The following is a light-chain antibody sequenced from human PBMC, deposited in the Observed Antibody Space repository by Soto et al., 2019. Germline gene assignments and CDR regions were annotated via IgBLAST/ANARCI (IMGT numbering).Light chain of an antibody. Sequence: EIMMKQSTVTLSVSPGERATLSCRASQSVNSNLAWYQQKPGQAPRLLIYGASTRATGIPASFIGNGSGTEFTLTASSLQPEDFAVYYCQQYNNWPFTFGPGTKVDIK. J-gene: IGKJ3*01. CDR3: QQYNNWPFT. V-gene: IGKV3-15*01. CDR1: QSVNSN. CDR2: GAS.